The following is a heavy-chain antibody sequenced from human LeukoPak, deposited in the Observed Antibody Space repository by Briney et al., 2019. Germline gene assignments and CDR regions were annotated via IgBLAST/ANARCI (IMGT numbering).Heavy chain of an antibody. CDR3: ARTTAFDI. Sequence: PSETLSLTCTVSGGSICNYYWSWIRQPPGKGLEWIGYINYSGSTKYNPSLKSRATISVDTSKNQFSLKLTSVTAADTAVYYCARTTAFDIWGQGTMVTVSS. D-gene: IGHD4-17*01. V-gene: IGHV4-59*01. CDR1: GGSICNYY. J-gene: IGHJ3*02. CDR2: INYSGST.